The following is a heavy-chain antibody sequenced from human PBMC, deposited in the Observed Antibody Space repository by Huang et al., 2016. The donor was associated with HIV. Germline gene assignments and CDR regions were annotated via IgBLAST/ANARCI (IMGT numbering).Heavy chain of an antibody. V-gene: IGHV3-30*03. J-gene: IGHJ4*02. CDR1: GFPFSSYG. CDR2: ISYDEYNK. Sequence: QILLIESGGGVVQPGRSLRFSCAASGFPFSSYGMHWVRQAQGKGLEGVAVISYDEYNKYYADSVRGRFTISRDNSKNTLDLQMNSLRIEDTAVYYCARGPIRFLAWLLNFDYWGQGALVTVSS. D-gene: IGHD3-3*01. CDR3: ARGPIRFLAWLLNFDY.